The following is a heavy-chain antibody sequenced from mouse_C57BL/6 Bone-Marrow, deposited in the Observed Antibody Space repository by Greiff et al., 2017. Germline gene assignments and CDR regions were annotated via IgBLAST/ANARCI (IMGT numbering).Heavy chain of an antibody. D-gene: IGHD1-1*01. CDR1: GFTFSSYG. J-gene: IGHJ2*01. Sequence: EVHLVESGGDLVKPGGSLKLSCAASGFTFSSYGMSWVRQTPDKRLEWVATISSGGSYTDYPDSVKGRVTITRDNANNTLYLQMSSLKSEDTAMYYWGSNYYGRRHDYWGQGTTLTGSS. CDR3: GSNYYGRRHDY. V-gene: IGHV5-6*01. CDR2: ISSGGSYT.